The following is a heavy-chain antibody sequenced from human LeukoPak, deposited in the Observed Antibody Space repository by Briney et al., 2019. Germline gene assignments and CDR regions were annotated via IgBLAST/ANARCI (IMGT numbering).Heavy chain of an antibody. Sequence: PSETLALTCTVSGGSISVYYWTWIRQAPGKGLEWIGYVSHSGSTNYNPSLNSRVTILVDTSKNQFSLNLSSVTAADTAVYYCAREVDYYDSSGYASHFDYWGQGTLVTVSS. J-gene: IGHJ4*02. D-gene: IGHD3-22*01. CDR3: AREVDYYDSSGYASHFDY. CDR2: VSHSGST. V-gene: IGHV4-59*01. CDR1: GGSISVYY.